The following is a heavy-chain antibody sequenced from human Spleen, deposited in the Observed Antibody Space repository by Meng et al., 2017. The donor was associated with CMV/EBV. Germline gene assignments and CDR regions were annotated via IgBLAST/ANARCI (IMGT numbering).Heavy chain of an antibody. Sequence: GGSLRLSCAASGFTFSSYWMHWVRQAPGKGLVWVSRINSDGSSTSYADSVKGRFTTSRDNAKNTLYLQMNSLRAEDTAVYYCARDKVVVPAAIRYYYYGMDVWGQGTTVTVSS. CDR1: GFTFSSYW. V-gene: IGHV3-74*01. J-gene: IGHJ6*02. CDR2: INSDGSST. CDR3: ARDKVVVPAAIRYYYYGMDV. D-gene: IGHD2-2*01.